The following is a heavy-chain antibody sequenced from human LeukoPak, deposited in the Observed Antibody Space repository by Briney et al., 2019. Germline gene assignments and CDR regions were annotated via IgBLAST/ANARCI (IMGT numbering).Heavy chain of an antibody. V-gene: IGHV1-8*01. CDR1: GYTFTSYD. CDR2: MNPNSGNT. J-gene: IGHJ4*02. CDR3: ARGGRRAYYCSSTSCYLFDY. Sequence: GASVKVSCKASGYTFTSYDINWVRQATGQGLEWMGWMNPNSGNTGYAQKFQGRVTTTRNTSISTAYMELSSLRSEDTAVYYCARGGRRAYYCSSTSCYLFDYWGQGTLVTVSS. D-gene: IGHD2-2*01.